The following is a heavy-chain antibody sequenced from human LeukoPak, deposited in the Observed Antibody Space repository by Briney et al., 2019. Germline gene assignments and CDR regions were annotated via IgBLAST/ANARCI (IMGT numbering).Heavy chain of an antibody. V-gene: IGHV1-69*02. CDR1: GYTFTSYY. D-gene: IGHD3-22*01. J-gene: IGHJ5*02. Sequence: SVKVSCKASGYTFTSYYMHWVRQAPGQGLEWMGRIIPILGIANYAQKFQGRVTITADKSTSTAYMELSSLRSEDTAVYYCANGYYYDSSGSEQSKRGDWFDPWGQGTLVTVSS. CDR3: ANGYYYDSSGSEQSKRGDWFDP. CDR2: IIPILGIA.